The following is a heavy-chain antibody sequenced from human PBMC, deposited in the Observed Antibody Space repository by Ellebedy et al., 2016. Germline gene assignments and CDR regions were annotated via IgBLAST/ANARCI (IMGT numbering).Heavy chain of an antibody. CDR1: GFTFSSYA. V-gene: IGHV3-64*01. D-gene: IGHD1-1*01. Sequence: GGSLRLSCAASGFTFSSYATHRVRQAPGKGLEYVSAISSNGGSTYYANSVKGRFTISRDNSKNTLYLQMGSLRAEDMAVYYCASTNGGYGMDVWGQGTTVTVSS. J-gene: IGHJ6*02. CDR2: ISSNGGST. CDR3: ASTNGGYGMDV.